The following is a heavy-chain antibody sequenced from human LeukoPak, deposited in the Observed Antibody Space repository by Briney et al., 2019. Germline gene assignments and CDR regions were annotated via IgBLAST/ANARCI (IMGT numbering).Heavy chain of an antibody. V-gene: IGHV3-23*01. J-gene: IGHJ4*02. CDR3: HLWFGDLLLSY. D-gene: IGHD3-10*01. Sequence: GESLRLSCAASGFPFSSYALNWVRQAPGKGLEWLSVINGSGGNTYYADSVKGRFTISRDTSKNTLYLQVNSLRVEDTAVYYCHLWFGDLLLSYWGQGTLVTVSS. CDR1: GFPFSSYA. CDR2: INGSGGNT.